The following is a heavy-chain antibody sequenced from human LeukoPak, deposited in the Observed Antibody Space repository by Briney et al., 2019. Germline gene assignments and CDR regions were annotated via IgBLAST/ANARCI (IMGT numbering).Heavy chain of an antibody. J-gene: IGHJ5*02. CDR2: INPNSGGT. D-gene: IGHD3-3*01. V-gene: IGHV1-2*02. CDR3: ARAFRPLGFLAWFHWFDP. CDR1: GYTFTGYY. Sequence: ASVKVSCKSSGYTFTGYYMHWVRQAPGQGREWMGWINPNSGGTNYAQKFQGRATMTRDTSISTAYMELSRLRADDTAVYYCARAFRPLGFLAWFHWFDPWGQGTLVTVSS.